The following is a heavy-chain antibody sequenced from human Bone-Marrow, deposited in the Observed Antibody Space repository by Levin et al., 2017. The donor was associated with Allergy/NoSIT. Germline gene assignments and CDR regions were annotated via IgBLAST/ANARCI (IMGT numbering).Heavy chain of an antibody. Sequence: ASVKVSCKASGYTFTDYYMHWVRQAPGQGLEWMGWINPNSGGTNYAQKFQGRVTMTRDTSISTAYMELSRLRSDDTAVYYCARDPGSTWYLYYYYYMDVWGKGTTVTVSS. CDR1: GYTFTDYY. CDR2: INPNSGGT. CDR3: ARDPGSTWYLYYYYYMDV. J-gene: IGHJ6*03. D-gene: IGHD6-13*01. V-gene: IGHV1-2*02.